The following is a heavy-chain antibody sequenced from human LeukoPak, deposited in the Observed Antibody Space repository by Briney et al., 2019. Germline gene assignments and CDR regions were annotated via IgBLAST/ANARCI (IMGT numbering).Heavy chain of an antibody. CDR2: LYSGGTA. CDR3: ARGSAVAGFDP. D-gene: IGHD6-13*01. CDR1: GLTVSSNY. J-gene: IGHJ5*02. Sequence: PGGSLRLSCAASGLTVSSNYMSWVRQAPGKGLEWVSVLYSGGTAYFADSVKGRFTISRDNSKNTLYLQMNSLRGDDTAVYYCARGSAVAGFDPWGQGTLVTVSS. V-gene: IGHV3-53*01.